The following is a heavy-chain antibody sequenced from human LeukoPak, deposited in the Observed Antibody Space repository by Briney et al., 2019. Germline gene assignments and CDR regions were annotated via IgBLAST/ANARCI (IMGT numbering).Heavy chain of an antibody. V-gene: IGHV3-13*01. J-gene: IGHJ4*02. Sequence: PGGSLRLSCAASGFTFSSYDMHWVRQATGKGLEWVSAIGTTGDTYYPGSVKGRFTISRENAKSSLFLQMNSLRAGDTAVYYCARAHCGSTSCYFDYWGQGSLVTVSS. CDR1: GFTFSSYD. CDR2: IGTTGDT. D-gene: IGHD2-2*01. CDR3: ARAHCGSTSCYFDY.